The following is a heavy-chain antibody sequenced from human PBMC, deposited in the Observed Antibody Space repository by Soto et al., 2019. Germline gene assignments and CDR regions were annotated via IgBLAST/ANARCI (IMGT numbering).Heavy chain of an antibody. CDR1: GGSISSDYYC. D-gene: IGHD7-27*01. Sequence: QVQLQESGPGLVKPSQTLSLTCTVSGGSISSDYYCWSWIRQSPEKGLEWIGHIYNSVNTYSNPYPSSRVTISVDTSKNPFSLKLPSVTAADTAVYYCARGPSGDKVANWGQGTLVTVSS. CDR2: IYNSVNT. J-gene: IGHJ4*02. V-gene: IGHV4-30-4*01. CDR3: ARGPSGDKVAN.